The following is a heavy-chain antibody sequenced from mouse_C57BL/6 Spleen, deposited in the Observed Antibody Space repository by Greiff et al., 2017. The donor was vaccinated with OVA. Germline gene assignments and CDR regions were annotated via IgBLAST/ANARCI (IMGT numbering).Heavy chain of an antibody. CDR2: ISYDGSN. CDR1: GYSITSGYY. D-gene: IGHD2-10*02. J-gene: IGHJ3*01. CDR3: ARGEYEGFAY. Sequence: EVQLQESGPGLVKPSQSLSLTCSVTGYSITSGYYWNWIRQFPGNKLEWMGYISYDGSNNYNPSLKNRISITRDTSKNQFFLKLNSVTTEDTATYYCARGEYEGFAYWGQGTLVTVSA. V-gene: IGHV3-6*01.